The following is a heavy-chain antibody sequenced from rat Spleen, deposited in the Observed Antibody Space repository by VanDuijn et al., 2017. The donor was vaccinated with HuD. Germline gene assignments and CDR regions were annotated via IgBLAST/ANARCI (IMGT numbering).Heavy chain of an antibody. Sequence: EVQLVESGGGLVQPGRSLKLSCVASGFTFSNYVMTWVRQAPTKGLEWVASISGSGGNTYYRDSVKGRFTISRDNAKSTLYLQMDSLRSEDTATYYCVRLLGAPDWYFDFWGPGTMVTVSS. V-gene: IGHV5-25*01. CDR1: GFTFSNYV. J-gene: IGHJ1*01. CDR2: ISGSGGNT. D-gene: IGHD5-1*01. CDR3: VRLLGAPDWYFDF.